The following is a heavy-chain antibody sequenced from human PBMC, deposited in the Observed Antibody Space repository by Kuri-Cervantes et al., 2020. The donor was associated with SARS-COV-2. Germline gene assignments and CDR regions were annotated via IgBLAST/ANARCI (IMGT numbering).Heavy chain of an antibody. CDR3: AREAPGGPMGGFHDAFDI. CDR1: GYTFTGYY. CDR2: INPSGGST. D-gene: IGHD3-10*01. J-gene: IGHJ3*02. V-gene: IGHV1-46*01. Sequence: ASVKVSCKASGYTFTGYYMHWVRQAPGQGLEWMGIINPSGGSTSYAQKFQGRVTMTRDTSTSTVYMELSSLRSEDTAVYYCAREAPGGPMGGFHDAFDIWGQGTMVTVSS.